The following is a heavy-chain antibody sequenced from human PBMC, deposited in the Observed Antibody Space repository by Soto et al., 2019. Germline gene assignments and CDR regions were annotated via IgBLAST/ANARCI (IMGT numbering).Heavy chain of an antibody. CDR2: IYYSGST. V-gene: IGHV4-30-4*01. CDR3: ASSSGLRGYYYGMDV. D-gene: IGHD4-17*01. Sequence: QVQLQESGPGLVKPSQTLSLTCTVSGGSISSGDYYWSWIRQPPGKGLEWIGYIYYSGSTYYNPSLKSRVTISVDTSKNKFSLKLSSVTAADTAVYYCASSSGLRGYYYGMDVWVQGTTVTVSS. J-gene: IGHJ6*02. CDR1: GGSISSGDYY.